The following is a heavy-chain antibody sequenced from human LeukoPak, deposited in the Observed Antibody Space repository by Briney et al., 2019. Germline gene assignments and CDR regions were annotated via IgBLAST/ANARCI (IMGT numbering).Heavy chain of an antibody. CDR1: GYTFTSYY. Sequence: ASVKVSCKASGYTFTSYYMHWVRQAPGQGLEWMGIINPSGGSTSYAQKFQGRVTMTRDTSTSTVYMELSSLRSEDTAVYYCAGDRQDDFWIGLWGYFDYWGQGTLVTVSS. V-gene: IGHV1-46*01. D-gene: IGHD3-3*01. CDR2: INPSGGST. CDR3: AGDRQDDFWIGLWGYFDY. J-gene: IGHJ4*02.